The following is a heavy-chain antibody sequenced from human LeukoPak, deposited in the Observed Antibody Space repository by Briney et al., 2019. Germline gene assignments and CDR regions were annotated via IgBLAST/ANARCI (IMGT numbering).Heavy chain of an antibody. CDR2: INSDGSDT. D-gene: IGHD3-10*01. J-gene: IGHJ4*02. CDR1: GFTFSNYW. Sequence: GGSLRLSCAASGFTFSNYWMHWVRQAPGKGLVWVSRINSDGSDTSYADSVKGRFTISRDNAKNTLYLQMNSLRAEDTAVYYCAREIRTMVRGVIITSYYFDYWGQGTLVTVSS. CDR3: AREIRTMVRGVIITSYYFDY. V-gene: IGHV3-74*01.